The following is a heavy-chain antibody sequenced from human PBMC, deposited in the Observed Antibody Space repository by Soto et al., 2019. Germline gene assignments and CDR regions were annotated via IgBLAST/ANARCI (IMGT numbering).Heavy chain of an antibody. CDR1: GFSFSGSG. Sequence: QVQLVESGGGVVQPGRSLRLSCAASGFSFSGSGMHWVRQAPGKGLEWVAVISYDGNDQYYGDSVKGRFTISRDNSKNTLYLQMTNLRTEDTAMYDCAIHGRGSTMNPLTHWGQGTLVIVSS. CDR2: ISYDGNDQ. J-gene: IGHJ4*02. V-gene: IGHV3-30*03. D-gene: IGHD2-15*01. CDR3: AIHGRGSTMNPLTH.